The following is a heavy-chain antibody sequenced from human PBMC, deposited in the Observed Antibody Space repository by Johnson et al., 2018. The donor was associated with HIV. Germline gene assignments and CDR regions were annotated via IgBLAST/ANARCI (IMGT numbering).Heavy chain of an antibody. CDR1: GFTFSSYA. V-gene: IGHV3-30-3*02. J-gene: IGHJ3*02. CDR3: ASLGANWGRGAFDI. CDR2: ISYDGSNK. Sequence: VKLLESGGGVVQPGGSLRLSCAASGFTFSSYAMHWVRQAPGKGLEWLAVISYDGSNKYHAGSVKGRFTISRDNSKKTLYLQMNSLRAEDTAVYYCASLGANWGRGAFDIWGQGTMVTVSS. D-gene: IGHD7-27*01.